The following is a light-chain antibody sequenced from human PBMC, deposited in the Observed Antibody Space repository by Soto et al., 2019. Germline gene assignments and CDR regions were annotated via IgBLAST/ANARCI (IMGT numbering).Light chain of an antibody. CDR3: QQYNSYPWT. V-gene: IGKV1-5*01. Sequence: DIQMTQSPSTLSASVGDRVTSTCRASQSISSWLAWYQQKPGKAPKLLIYDASSLESGVPSRFSGSGSGTEFTLTISNLQPDDFATYYCQQYNSYPWTFGQGTKVEIK. CDR1: QSISSW. CDR2: DAS. J-gene: IGKJ1*01.